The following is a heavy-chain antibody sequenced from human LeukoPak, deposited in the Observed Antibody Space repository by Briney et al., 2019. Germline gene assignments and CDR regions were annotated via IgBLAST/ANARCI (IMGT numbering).Heavy chain of an antibody. V-gene: IGHV1-69*04. D-gene: IGHD3-10*01. Sequence: ASVKVSCKASGGTFSSYAISWVRQAPGQGLEWMGRIIPILGIANYAQKFQGRVTITADTSTSTAYMELSSLRSEDTAVYYCARIDYYGSGYGMDVWGQGTTVTVSS. CDR2: IIPILGIA. J-gene: IGHJ6*02. CDR3: ARIDYYGSGYGMDV. CDR1: GGTFSSYA.